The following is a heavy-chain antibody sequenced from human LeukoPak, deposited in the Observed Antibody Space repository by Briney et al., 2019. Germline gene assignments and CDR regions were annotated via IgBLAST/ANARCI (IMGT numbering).Heavy chain of an antibody. Sequence: PGGSLRLSCAASGFTFSSYGMHWVRQAPGKGLEWVAFVRYDGSNKYYADSVKGRFTISRDNAKKSLYLQMNSLRVEDTAVYYCARGAEGIAATDSNFDYWGQGTVVTVSS. V-gene: IGHV3-30*02. CDR1: GFTFSSYG. D-gene: IGHD6-13*01. CDR2: VRYDGSNK. J-gene: IGHJ4*02. CDR3: ARGAEGIAATDSNFDY.